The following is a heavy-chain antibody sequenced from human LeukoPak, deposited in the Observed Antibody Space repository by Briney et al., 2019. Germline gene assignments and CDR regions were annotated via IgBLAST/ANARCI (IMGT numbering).Heavy chain of an antibody. J-gene: IGHJ4*02. V-gene: IGHV1-18*01. CDR1: GYTFTSFG. CDR2: IGAYNGHT. Sequence: GASVKVSCKASGYTFTSFGFTWVRQAPGQGGEGMGWIGAYNGHTNYAQKFQGRVTLTTDTSTSTVYMELTSLKSDDTAFYYCARDQAVGATAGTFDYWGQGTLVTVSS. CDR3: ARDQAVGATAGTFDY. D-gene: IGHD1-26*01.